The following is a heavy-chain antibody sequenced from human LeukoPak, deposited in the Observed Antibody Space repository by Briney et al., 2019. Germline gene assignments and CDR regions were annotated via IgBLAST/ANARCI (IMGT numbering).Heavy chain of an antibody. CDR1: GGSVSNNNYY. V-gene: IGHV4-61*01. D-gene: IGHD6-19*01. J-gene: IGHJ4*02. CDR2: IFYSGST. CDR3: ARRKGFTSGPDY. Sequence: PSETLSLTCTVSGGSVSNNNYYWNWIRQPPGKGLGWIGYIFYSGSTNHNPSLKGRVTISVDTSKNQFSLKLSSVTAADTAVYYCARRKGFTSGPDYWGQGTLVTVSS.